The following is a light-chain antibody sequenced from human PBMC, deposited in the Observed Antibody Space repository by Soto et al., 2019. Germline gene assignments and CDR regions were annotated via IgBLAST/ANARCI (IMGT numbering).Light chain of an antibody. Sequence: QSVLAQPPSVSGAPGQRVTIPCTGSSSNIGAGCDVHWYQQLPGTAPKLLIYGDTNRPSGVPDRFSGSKSATSASLAITGLQAEDEADYYCQSSESSPSGYVFGTGTKVTVL. CDR3: QSSESSPSGYV. V-gene: IGLV1-40*01. CDR2: GDT. J-gene: IGLJ1*01. CDR1: SSNIGAGCD.